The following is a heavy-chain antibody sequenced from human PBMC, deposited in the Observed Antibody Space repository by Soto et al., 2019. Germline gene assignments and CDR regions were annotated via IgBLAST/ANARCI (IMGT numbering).Heavy chain of an antibody. CDR2: ISASGDNT. Sequence: GGSLRLSCAASGFTFNRYGMSWVRQAPGKGLEWVSAISASGDNTYYADSVKGRFTISRDSSNNTLYLQMNSLRADDTALYYCVKLRLELLYLDSWGLGALVTVSS. V-gene: IGHV3-23*01. J-gene: IGHJ4*02. CDR1: GFTFNRYG. D-gene: IGHD1-7*01. CDR3: VKLRLELLYLDS.